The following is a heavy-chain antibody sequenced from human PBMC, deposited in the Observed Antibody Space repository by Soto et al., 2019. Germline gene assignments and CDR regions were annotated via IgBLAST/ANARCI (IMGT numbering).Heavy chain of an antibody. Sequence: GESLKISCQGSGYTFTSYWITWVRQMPGKGLEWMGRIDPSDSYTHYSPSLQGHVTISVDKSISTAYLQWSSLKASDIAMYYCTRHPIAAGIYSLDVWGQGTTVTVYS. D-gene: IGHD5-12*01. V-gene: IGHV5-10-1*01. CDR3: TRHPIAAGIYSLDV. CDR2: IDPSDSYT. J-gene: IGHJ6*02. CDR1: GYTFTSYW.